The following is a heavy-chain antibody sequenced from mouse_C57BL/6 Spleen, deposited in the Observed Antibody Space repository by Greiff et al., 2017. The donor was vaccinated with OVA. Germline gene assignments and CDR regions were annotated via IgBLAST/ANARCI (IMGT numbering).Heavy chain of an antibody. V-gene: IGHV5-15*01. CDR1: GFTFSDYG. Sequence: EVMLVESGGGLVQPGGSLKLSCAASGFTFSDYGMAWVRQAPRKGPEWVAFISNLAYSIYYADTVTGRFTISRENAKNTLYLEMSSLRSEDTAMYYCARSYDGPWFAYWGQGTLVTVSA. D-gene: IGHD2-12*01. CDR3: ARSYDGPWFAY. J-gene: IGHJ3*01. CDR2: ISNLAYSI.